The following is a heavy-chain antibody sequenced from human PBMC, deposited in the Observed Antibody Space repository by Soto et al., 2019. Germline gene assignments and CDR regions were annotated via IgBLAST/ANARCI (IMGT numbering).Heavy chain of an antibody. V-gene: IGHV3-43*01. Sequence: DVQLVESGGVVVQPGGSLRLSCAASGFTFDDYTMHWVRQAPGKGLEWVSLISWDGGSTYYADSVKGRFTISRDNSKNSLYLQMNSLRTEDTALYYCAKAEQPGEEYCYGMDVWGQGTTVTVSS. CDR3: AKAEQPGEEYCYGMDV. J-gene: IGHJ6*02. CDR2: ISWDGGST. D-gene: IGHD3-10*01. CDR1: GFTFDDYT.